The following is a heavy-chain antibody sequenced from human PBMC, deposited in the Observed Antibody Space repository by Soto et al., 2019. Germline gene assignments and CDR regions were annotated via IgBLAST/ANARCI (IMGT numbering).Heavy chain of an antibody. J-gene: IGHJ6*02. D-gene: IGHD5-12*01. CDR2: ISFDGDKK. CDR1: GFTFTNYA. CDR3: GREDDYNYRYFNYGVAV. Sequence: PGGSLRLSCAASGFTFTNYALHWVRQAPGKGLEWLAVISFDGDKKYYADSGKGRFIISRDNFKSTLYLQMNSLRAEDAALYFCGREDDYNYRYFNYGVAVWGQGTTVTVSS. V-gene: IGHV3-30-3*01.